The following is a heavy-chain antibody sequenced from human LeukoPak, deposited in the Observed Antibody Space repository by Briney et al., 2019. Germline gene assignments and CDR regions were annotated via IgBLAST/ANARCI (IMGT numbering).Heavy chain of an antibody. Sequence: ASVKVSFKGSVYIFTEQYIHYVGQAPGQGLEWMGIINPRSSSTTYAQKFQGRVTMTRDTSTSTVYMEVRSLRSEDAAVYYCASPRVEHGYDSSRSFDPWGQGTLVIVSS. V-gene: IGHV1-46*01. CDR3: ASPRVEHGYDSSRSFDP. J-gene: IGHJ5*02. D-gene: IGHD3-22*01. CDR2: INPRSSST. CDR1: VYIFTEQY.